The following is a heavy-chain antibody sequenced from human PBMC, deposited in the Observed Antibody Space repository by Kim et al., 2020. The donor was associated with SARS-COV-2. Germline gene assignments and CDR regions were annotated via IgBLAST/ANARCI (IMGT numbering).Heavy chain of an antibody. Sequence: ASVKVSCKASGYTFTGYYMHWVRQAPGQGLEWMGWINPNSGGTNYAQKFQGWVTMTRDTSISTAYMELSRLRSDDTAVYYCARGYPTSYGSGSPLVDYWGQGTLVTVSS. D-gene: IGHD3-10*01. V-gene: IGHV1-2*04. CDR2: INPNSGGT. CDR3: ARGYPTSYGSGSPLVDY. CDR1: GYTFTGYY. J-gene: IGHJ4*02.